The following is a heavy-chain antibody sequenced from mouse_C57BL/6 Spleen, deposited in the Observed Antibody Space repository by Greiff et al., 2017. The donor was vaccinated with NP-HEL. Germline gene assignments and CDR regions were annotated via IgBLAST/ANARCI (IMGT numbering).Heavy chain of an antibody. V-gene: IGHV1-59*01. CDR2: IDPSDSYT. CDR1: GYTFTSYW. CDR3: ASYYAHYFDY. D-gene: IGHD2-1*01. J-gene: IGHJ2*01. Sequence: VQLQQPGAELVRPGTSVKLSCKASGYTFTSYWMHWVKQRPGQGLEWIGVIDPSDSYTNYNQKIKGKATLTVYTSSGTAYMQLSSLPSEDSAVFYCASYYAHYFDYWGQGTTLTVSS.